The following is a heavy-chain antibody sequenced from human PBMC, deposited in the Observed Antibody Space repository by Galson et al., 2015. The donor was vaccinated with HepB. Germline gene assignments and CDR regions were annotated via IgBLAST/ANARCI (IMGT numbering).Heavy chain of an antibody. CDR3: ARPPPGYSSSWLGRDGMDV. CDR1: GGSISSSSYY. V-gene: IGHV4-39*01. J-gene: IGHJ6*02. D-gene: IGHD6-13*01. Sequence: ETLSLTCTVSGGSISSSSYYWGWIRQPPGKGLEWIGSIYYSGSTYYNPSLKSRVTISVDTSKNQFSLKLSSVTAADTAVYYCARPPPGYSSSWLGRDGMDVWGQGTTVTVSS. CDR2: IYYSGST.